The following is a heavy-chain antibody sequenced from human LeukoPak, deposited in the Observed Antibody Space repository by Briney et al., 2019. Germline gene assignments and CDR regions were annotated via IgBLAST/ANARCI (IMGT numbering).Heavy chain of an antibody. Sequence: PRRSLTVCCAACGYSFSDYSVNWVRQAPPMGLQWVSSISVRSNYRYYADSVRGRFTISRDDARDSLFLQMNSLRAEDTAVYFCVRLRRNSDRSGYYYYYDYWGQGTLVTVSS. J-gene: IGHJ4*02. D-gene: IGHD3-22*01. CDR1: GYSFSDYS. V-gene: IGHV3-21*01. CDR3: VRLRRNSDRSGYYYYYDY. CDR2: ISVRSNYR.